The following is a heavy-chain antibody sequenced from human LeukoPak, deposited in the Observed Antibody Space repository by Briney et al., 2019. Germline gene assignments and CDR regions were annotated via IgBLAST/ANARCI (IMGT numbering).Heavy chain of an antibody. Sequence: PSETLSLTCTVSGGSISSYYWNWILQPPGKGLEWIGYIYYSGSTNYNPSLKSRVTISVDTSKNQFSLKLSSVTAADTAVYYCAGRLWRRDGYNLSAFDIWGQGTMVTASS. CDR2: IYYSGST. CDR1: GGSISSYY. D-gene: IGHD5-24*01. CDR3: AGRLWRRDGYNLSAFDI. V-gene: IGHV4-59*01. J-gene: IGHJ3*02.